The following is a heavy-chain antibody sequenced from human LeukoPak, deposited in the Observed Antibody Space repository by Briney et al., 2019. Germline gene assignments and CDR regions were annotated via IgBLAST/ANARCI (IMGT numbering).Heavy chain of an antibody. Sequence: GGSLRLSCAASGFTFSSYGMNWVRQAPGKGLEWVSAISGSGGTTYYADSVKGRFTISRDNAKNSLYLQMNSLRAEDTAVYYCAELGITMIGGVWGKGTTVTISS. V-gene: IGHV3-23*01. J-gene: IGHJ6*04. CDR2: ISGSGGTT. D-gene: IGHD3-10*02. CDR3: AELGITMIGGV. CDR1: GFTFSSYG.